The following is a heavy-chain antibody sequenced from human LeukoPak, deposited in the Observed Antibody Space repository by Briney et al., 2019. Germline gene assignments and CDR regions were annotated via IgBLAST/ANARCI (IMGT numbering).Heavy chain of an antibody. CDR2: INSDGSST. Sequence: GGSLRLSCAASGFTFSIYWMHWVRQAPGKGLVWVSRINSDGSSTSYADSVKGRFTISRDNAKNTLYLQMNSLRAEDTALYYCASGGIYYGAAFDFWGQGTLVTVSS. V-gene: IGHV3-74*01. J-gene: IGHJ4*02. D-gene: IGHD1-26*01. CDR1: GFTFSIYW. CDR3: ASGGIYYGAAFDF.